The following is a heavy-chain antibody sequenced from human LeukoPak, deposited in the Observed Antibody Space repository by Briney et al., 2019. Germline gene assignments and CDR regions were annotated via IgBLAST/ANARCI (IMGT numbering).Heavy chain of an antibody. CDR2: INHSGST. D-gene: IGHD5-12*01. V-gene: IGHV4-34*01. J-gene: IGHJ4*02. Sequence: SETLSLTCAVYGGSFSGYYWSWIRQPPGKGLEWIGEINHSGSTNYNPSLKSRVTISVDTSKNQFSLKLSSVTAAYTAVYYCAGKRRGYGFDYWGQGTLVTVSS. CDR1: GGSFSGYY. CDR3: AGKRRGYGFDY.